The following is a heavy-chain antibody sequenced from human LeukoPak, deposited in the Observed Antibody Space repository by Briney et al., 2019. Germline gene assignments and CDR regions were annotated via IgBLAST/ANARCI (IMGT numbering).Heavy chain of an antibody. D-gene: IGHD3-3*01. CDR1: GGSFSGYY. Sequence: PSETLSLTCAVYGGSFSGYYWSWIRQPPGKGLEWIGEVNHSGSTNYNPSLKSRVTISVDTSKNQFSLKLSSVTAADTAVYYCARFSRFTGYNWFDPWGQGALVTVSS. J-gene: IGHJ5*02. V-gene: IGHV4-34*01. CDR3: ARFSRFTGYNWFDP. CDR2: VNHSGST.